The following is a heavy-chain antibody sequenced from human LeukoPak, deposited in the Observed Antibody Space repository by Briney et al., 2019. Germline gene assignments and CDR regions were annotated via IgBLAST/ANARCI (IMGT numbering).Heavy chain of an antibody. CDR3: ASQYYYDSSGYPDY. V-gene: IGHV3-48*04. CDR2: ISSSSSTI. J-gene: IGHJ4*02. D-gene: IGHD3-22*01. Sequence: GGSLRLSCAASGFTFSSYSMNWVRQAPGKGLEWVSYISSSSSTIYYADSVKGRFTISRDNAKNSLYLQMNSLRVEDTAVYYCASQYYYDSSGYPDYWGQGTLVTVSS. CDR1: GFTFSSYS.